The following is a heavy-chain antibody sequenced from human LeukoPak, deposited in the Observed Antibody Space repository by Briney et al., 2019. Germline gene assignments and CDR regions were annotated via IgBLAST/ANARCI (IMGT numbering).Heavy chain of an antibody. CDR3: ARYYYDSRGYYYYYFDY. CDR1: GDSVSSNSAA. Sequence: SQTLSLTCAISGDSVSSNSAAWNWIRQSPSRGLEWLGRTYYRSKWSNDYAVSVKSRITINPDTSRNQFSLQLNSVTPEDTAVYYSARYYYDSRGYYYYYFDYWSQGTLVNVSS. J-gene: IGHJ4*02. CDR2: TYYRSKWSN. D-gene: IGHD3-22*01. V-gene: IGHV6-1*01.